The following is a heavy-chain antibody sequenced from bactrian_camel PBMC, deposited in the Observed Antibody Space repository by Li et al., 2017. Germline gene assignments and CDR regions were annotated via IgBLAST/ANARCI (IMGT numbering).Heavy chain of an antibody. V-gene: IGHV3-2*01. CDR3: AADSPWYSDTCRYHY. CDR2: IDNRGNR. D-gene: IGHD6*01. J-gene: IGHJ4*01. Sequence: HVQLVESGGGSVQAGGSLRLSCIASGNAVSTYCMAWLRQAPGKGREGVALIDNRGNRKYADFVKDRFSISKDNDKNTLYLEMGDLKPEDTAMYYCAADSPWYSDTCRYHYVGQGTQVTVS. CDR1: GNAVSTYC.